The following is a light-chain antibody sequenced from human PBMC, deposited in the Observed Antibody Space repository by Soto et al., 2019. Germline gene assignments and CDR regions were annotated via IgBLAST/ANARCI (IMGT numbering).Light chain of an antibody. J-gene: IGLJ1*01. CDR1: GSDVGGYDY. Sequence: QSVLTQPASVSGSPGQSITISCTGTGSDVGGYDYVSWYQQHPGKAPKLMIYEVSNRPSGVSNRFSGSKSGNTASLTISGLQADDEADYYCSSYTSSSTLDFGTGTKVTVL. V-gene: IGLV2-14*01. CDR2: EVS. CDR3: SSYTSSSTLD.